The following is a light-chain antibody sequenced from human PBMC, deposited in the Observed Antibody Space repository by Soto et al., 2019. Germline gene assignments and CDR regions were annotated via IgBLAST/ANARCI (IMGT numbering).Light chain of an antibody. CDR2: GNS. V-gene: IGLV1-40*01. CDR1: SSNIGAHYD. J-gene: IGLJ1*01. Sequence: QSVLTNHPSVSGAPGQRVTISCTGSSSNIGAHYDVHWYQQLPGTAPKLLIYGNSNRPSGVPDRFSGSKSGTSASLAITGLQAEDEADYYCQSYDNSLSVYVFGTGTKVTVL. CDR3: QSYDNSLSVYV.